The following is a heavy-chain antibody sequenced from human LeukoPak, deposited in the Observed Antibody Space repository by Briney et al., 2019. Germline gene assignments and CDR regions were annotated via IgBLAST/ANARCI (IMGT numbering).Heavy chain of an antibody. V-gene: IGHV4-61*01. CDR2: IYYSGST. Sequence: SQTLSLTCTVSGGSISSGSYYWSWIRQPPGKGLEWIGYIYYSGSTNYNPSLKSRVTISVDTSKNQFSLKLSSVTAADTAVYYCARDGSSSWYYFDYWGQGTLVTVSS. D-gene: IGHD6-13*01. CDR1: GGSISSGSYY. J-gene: IGHJ4*02. CDR3: ARDGSSSWYYFDY.